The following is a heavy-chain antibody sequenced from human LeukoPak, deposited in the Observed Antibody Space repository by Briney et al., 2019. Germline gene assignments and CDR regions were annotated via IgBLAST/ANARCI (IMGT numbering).Heavy chain of an antibody. CDR1: EFTFSTYS. CDR2: ISSGSTYI. Sequence: GGSLRLSCAASEFTFSTYSMNWVRQAPGKGLEWVSSISSGSTYIYYADSVKGRFTISRDNAKRSVYLQMNSLGVEDTAVYYCARDIHSVAFNIWGQGTMVTVSS. J-gene: IGHJ3*02. CDR3: ARDIHSVAFNI. V-gene: IGHV3-21*01.